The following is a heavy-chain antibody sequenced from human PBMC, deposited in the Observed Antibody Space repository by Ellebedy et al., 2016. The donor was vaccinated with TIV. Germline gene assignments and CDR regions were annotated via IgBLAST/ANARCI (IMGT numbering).Heavy chain of an antibody. CDR1: GFTFSSSW. D-gene: IGHD3-22*01. CDR3: ARASDYFDSSAYQYRPLNY. Sequence: GESLKISCAASGFTFSSSWVHWVRQVPGKGLVWVARINGDGSNIGYADSVKGRFTISRDNAKHSLYLQMNSLRAEDTAVYYCARASDYFDSSAYQYRPLNYWGQGILVTVSS. V-gene: IGHV3-74*01. CDR2: INGDGSNI. J-gene: IGHJ4*02.